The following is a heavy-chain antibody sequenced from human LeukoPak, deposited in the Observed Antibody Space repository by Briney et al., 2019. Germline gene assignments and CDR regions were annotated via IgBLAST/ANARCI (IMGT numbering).Heavy chain of an antibody. V-gene: IGHV4-59*01. J-gene: IGHJ4*02. CDR2: IYYSGST. Sequence: GTLRLSCAASGFTFSSYGMSWVRQAPGKGLEWIGYIYYSGSTNYNPSLKSRVTISVDTSKNQFSLKLSSVTAADTAVYYCARGTMVRGVDYWGQGTLVTVSS. CDR3: ARGTMVRGVDY. CDR1: GFTFSSYG. D-gene: IGHD3-10*01.